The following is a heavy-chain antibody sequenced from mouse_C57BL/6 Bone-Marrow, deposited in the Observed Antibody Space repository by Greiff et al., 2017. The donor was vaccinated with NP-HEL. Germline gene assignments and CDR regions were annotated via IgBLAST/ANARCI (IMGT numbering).Heavy chain of an antibody. J-gene: IGHJ2*01. CDR1: GFNIKDDY. D-gene: IGHD1-1*01. CDR2: IDPENGDT. Sequence: EVQLQQSGAELVRPGASVKLSCTASGFNIKDDYMHWVKQRPEQGLEWIGWIDPENGDTEYASKFQGKATITADTSSNTAYLQLSSLTSEDTAVYYCTITTVVAYYFDYWGQGTTLTVSS. CDR3: TITTVVAYYFDY. V-gene: IGHV14-4*01.